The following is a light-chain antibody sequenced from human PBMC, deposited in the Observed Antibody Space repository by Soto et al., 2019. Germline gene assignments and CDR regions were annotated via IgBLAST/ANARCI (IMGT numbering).Light chain of an antibody. J-gene: IGLJ1*01. CDR3: SSYTGSTTLHYV. CDR1: SSDVGGYNY. V-gene: IGLV2-14*01. Sequence: QSALTQPASVSGSPGQSITISCTGTSSDVGGYNYVSWYQQHPGKAPKLLIYDVSNRPSGASNRFSGSKSGNTASPTISGLQAEDEADYYCSSYTGSTTLHYVFGTGTKVTV. CDR2: DVS.